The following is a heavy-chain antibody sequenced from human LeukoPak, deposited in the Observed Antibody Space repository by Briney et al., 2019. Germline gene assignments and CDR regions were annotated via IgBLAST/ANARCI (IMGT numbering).Heavy chain of an antibody. CDR3: AREGTMAPFDY. V-gene: IGHV3-74*01. J-gene: IGHJ4*02. D-gene: IGHD1-7*01. CDR2: INSDGSST. CDR1: GLTFSSYW. Sequence: PGGSLRLSCAASGLTFSSYWMHWVRQAPGKGLVWVSRINSDGSSTSYADSVKGRFTISRDNAKNTLYLQMNSLRAEDTAVYYCAREGTMAPFDYWGQGTLVTVSS.